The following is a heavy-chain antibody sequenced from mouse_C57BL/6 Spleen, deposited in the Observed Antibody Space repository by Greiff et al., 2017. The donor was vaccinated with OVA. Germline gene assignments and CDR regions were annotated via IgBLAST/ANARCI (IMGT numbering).Heavy chain of an antibody. CDR2: IRNGGGST. Sequence: EVQRVESGGGLVQPGGSLKLSCAASGFTFSDYYMYWVRQTPEKRLEWVAYIRNGGGSTYYPDTVKGRFTISRDNAKNTLYLQMSRLKSEDTAMYYCARHDPSRYYVDDWGQGTTLTVSS. J-gene: IGHJ2*01. V-gene: IGHV5-12*01. CDR3: ARHDPSRYYVDD. CDR1: GFTFSDYY.